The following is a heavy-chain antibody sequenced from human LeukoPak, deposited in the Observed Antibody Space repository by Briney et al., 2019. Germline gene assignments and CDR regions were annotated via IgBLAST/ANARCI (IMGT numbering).Heavy chain of an antibody. J-gene: IGHJ4*02. CDR3: ARSVDYYDSSGYSI. Sequence: SETLSLTCAVSGGSISSGGYSWSWIRQPPGKGLEWIGYIYHSGSTYYNPSLKSRVTISVDRSKNQFSLKLSSVTAADTAVYYCARSVDYYDSSGYSIWGQGTLVTVSS. D-gene: IGHD3-22*01. CDR1: GGSISSGGYS. V-gene: IGHV4-30-2*01. CDR2: IYHSGST.